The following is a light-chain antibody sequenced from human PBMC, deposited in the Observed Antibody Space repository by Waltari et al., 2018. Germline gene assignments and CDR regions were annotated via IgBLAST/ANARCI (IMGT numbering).Light chain of an antibody. Sequence: QLMLTQSPSASASLGASVKLTCTLSSAHSSYAIAWLQQQPEKGPRYLMKVNSDGSHIKGDGIPDRFSGSSSGAERYLTISSLQSEDEADYYCQTGGFGIWVFGGGTKLTVL. CDR3: QTGGFGIWV. CDR1: SAHSSYA. V-gene: IGLV4-69*01. CDR2: VNSDGSH. J-gene: IGLJ3*02.